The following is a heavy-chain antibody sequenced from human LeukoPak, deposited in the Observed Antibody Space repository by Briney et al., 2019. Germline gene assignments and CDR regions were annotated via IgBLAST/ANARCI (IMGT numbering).Heavy chain of an antibody. Sequence: PSETLSLTCTVSGGSISSYYWSWIRQPAGKGLEWIGRIYTSGSTNYNPSLKSQVTMSVDTSKNQFSLKLSSVTAADTAVYYCASGKVDTAMDDVYYFDYWGQGTLVTVSS. CDR2: IYTSGST. D-gene: IGHD5-18*01. CDR3: ASGKVDTAMDDVYYFDY. J-gene: IGHJ4*02. CDR1: GGSISSYY. V-gene: IGHV4-4*07.